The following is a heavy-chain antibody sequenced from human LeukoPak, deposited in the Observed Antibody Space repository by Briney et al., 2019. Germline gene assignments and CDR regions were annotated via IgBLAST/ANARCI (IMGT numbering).Heavy chain of an antibody. Sequence: PSETLSLTCTVSGGSIRSYYWSWIRQPPGKGLEWIAYIYYSGSTNYNPSLKSRVTISVDTSKNQFSLKQSSVTAADTAVYYCARVYYSNSYDYWYFDLWGRGTLVTVSS. CDR1: GGSIRSYY. J-gene: IGHJ2*01. CDR3: ARVYYSNSYDYWYFDL. V-gene: IGHV4-59*01. CDR2: IYYSGST. D-gene: IGHD6-13*01.